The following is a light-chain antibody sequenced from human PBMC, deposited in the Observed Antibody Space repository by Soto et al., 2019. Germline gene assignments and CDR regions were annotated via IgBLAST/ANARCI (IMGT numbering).Light chain of an antibody. CDR3: SSNAGSNSVV. CDR2: DVN. Sequence: QSALTQPPSASGSPGQSVAISCTGTSSDVGSSNYVSWYQQYPGRAPKLIIYDVNKRPSGVPDRFSGSKSGNTASLTVSGLQAEDEADYYCSSNAGSNSVVFGGGTKLTVL. V-gene: IGLV2-8*01. CDR1: SSDVGSSNY. J-gene: IGLJ2*01.